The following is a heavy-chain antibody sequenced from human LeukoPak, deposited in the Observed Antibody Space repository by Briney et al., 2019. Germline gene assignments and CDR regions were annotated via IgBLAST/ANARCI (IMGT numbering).Heavy chain of an antibody. Sequence: GGSLRLSCAASGFTFSSYSMNWVRQAPVKGLEWVSSISSSSSYIYYADSVKGRFTISRDNAKNSLYLQMNSLRAEDTAVYYCARAGGGGDLDYWGQGTLVTVSS. D-gene: IGHD2-21*01. V-gene: IGHV3-21*01. CDR3: ARAGGGGDLDY. CDR2: ISSSSSYI. CDR1: GFTFSSYS. J-gene: IGHJ4*02.